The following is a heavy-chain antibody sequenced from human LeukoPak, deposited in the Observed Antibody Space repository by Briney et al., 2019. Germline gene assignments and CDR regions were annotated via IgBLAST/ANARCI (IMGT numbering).Heavy chain of an antibody. V-gene: IGHV3-48*04. Sequence: GGSLRLSCAASRFSFSTYSMSWVRQAPGKGLEWLSYISTSGTTIYYADSVKGRFTISRDNARQSLFLQMNSLRAEDTAVYYCARTDVFDMWGQGTMVTVSS. CDR3: ARTDVFDM. CDR2: ISTSGTTI. CDR1: RFSFSTYS. J-gene: IGHJ3*02.